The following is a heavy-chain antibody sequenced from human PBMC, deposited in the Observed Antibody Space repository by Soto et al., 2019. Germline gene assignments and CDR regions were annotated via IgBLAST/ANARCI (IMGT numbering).Heavy chain of an antibody. Sequence: GGSLRLSCAASGFTFSSYGMHWVRQAPGKGLEWVAVIWYDGSNKYYADSVKGRLTISRDNSKNTLYLQMNSLRAEDTAVYYCARDRSYYYYDSSGIDYWGQGTLVTVSS. CDR2: IWYDGSNK. D-gene: IGHD3-22*01. CDR3: ARDRSYYYYDSSGIDY. V-gene: IGHV3-33*01. CDR1: GFTFSSYG. J-gene: IGHJ4*02.